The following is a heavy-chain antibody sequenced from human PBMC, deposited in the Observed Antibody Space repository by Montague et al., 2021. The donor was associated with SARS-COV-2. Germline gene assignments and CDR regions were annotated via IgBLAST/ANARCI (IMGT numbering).Heavy chain of an antibody. Sequence: SLRLSCAASGFTFSKYAMSWVRQAPGKGLEWVSAISGSGRSTYYADSVKGRFTISRDNSKNTLYLQMNSLRAEDTAVYYCGKDRLALLWSREGYDAFDIWGQGTMVTVFS. J-gene: IGHJ3*02. CDR2: ISGSGRST. CDR1: GFTFSKYA. V-gene: IGHV3-23*01. D-gene: IGHD3-10*01. CDR3: GKDRLALLWSREGYDAFDI.